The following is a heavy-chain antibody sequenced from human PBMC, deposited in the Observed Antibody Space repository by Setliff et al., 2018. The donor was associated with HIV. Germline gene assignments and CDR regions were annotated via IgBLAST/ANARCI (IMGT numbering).Heavy chain of an antibody. J-gene: IGHJ6*03. Sequence: KPSETLSLTCAVYGGSFSDYSWNWIRQPPGKGLEWIGEINHSGSTHYNPSLKSRVTISVDASKNQFSLRLSSVTAADTAVYSCARASWFSSSSGDYYYMDVWGKGTTVTVSS. V-gene: IGHV4-34*09. CDR2: INHSGST. CDR1: GGSFSDYS. D-gene: IGHD6-6*01. CDR3: ARASWFSSSSGDYYYMDV.